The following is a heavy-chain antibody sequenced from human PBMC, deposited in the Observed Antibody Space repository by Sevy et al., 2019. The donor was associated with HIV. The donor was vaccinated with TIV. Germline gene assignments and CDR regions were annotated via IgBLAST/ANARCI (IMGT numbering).Heavy chain of an antibody. CDR1: GFTFSSYA. CDR3: ARDWVVVVAATPGY. D-gene: IGHD2-15*01. V-gene: IGHV3-30-3*01. CDR2: ISYDGSNK. Sequence: GESLKISCAASGFTFSSYAMHWVRQAPGKGLEWVAVISYDGSNKYYADSVKGRFTISRDNSKNTLYLQMNSLRAEDTAVYYCARDWVVVVAATPGYWGQGTLVTVSS. J-gene: IGHJ4*02.